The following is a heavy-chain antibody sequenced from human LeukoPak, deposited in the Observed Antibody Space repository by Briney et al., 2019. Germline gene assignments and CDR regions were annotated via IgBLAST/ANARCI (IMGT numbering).Heavy chain of an antibody. D-gene: IGHD6-13*01. J-gene: IGHJ4*02. CDR2: IYYSGST. V-gene: IGHV4-59*12. CDR3: AKEGIAAAGNHPTTPTGDY. Sequence: SETLSLTCTVSGGSISSYYWSWIRQPPGKGLEWIGYIYYSGSTNYNPSLKSRVTISVDTSKSQFSLKLSSVTAADTAVYYCAKEGIAAAGNHPTTPTGDYWGQGTLVTVSS. CDR1: GGSISSYY.